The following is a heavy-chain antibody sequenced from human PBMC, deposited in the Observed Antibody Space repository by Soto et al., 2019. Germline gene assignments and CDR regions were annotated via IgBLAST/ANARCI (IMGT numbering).Heavy chain of an antibody. J-gene: IGHJ4*02. CDR2: ISYDGSNK. D-gene: IGHD5-12*01. V-gene: IGHV3-30*18. CDR3: AKDQRWLQSYYFDY. CDR1: GFTFSSYG. Sequence: GGSLRLSCAASGFTFSSYGMHWVRQAPGKGLEWVAVISYDGSNKYYADSVKGRFTISRDNSRNTLYLQMNSLRAEDTAVYYCAKDQRWLQSYYFDYWGQGTLVTVSS.